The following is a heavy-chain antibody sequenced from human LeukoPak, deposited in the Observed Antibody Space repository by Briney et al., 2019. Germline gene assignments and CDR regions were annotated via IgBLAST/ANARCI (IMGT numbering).Heavy chain of an antibody. V-gene: IGHV3-7*01. CDR3: ASSPPFGGDGWFDP. CDR1: GFTFSSYW. D-gene: IGHD3-10*01. Sequence: PGGSLRLSCAASGFTFSSYWMSWVRQAQGKGMEWVAHIKQDGSEKYYVDSVKGRFTISRDNAKNSLYLQMNSLRAEDTAVYYCASSPPFGGDGWFDPWGQGTLVTVSS. J-gene: IGHJ5*02. CDR2: IKQDGSEK.